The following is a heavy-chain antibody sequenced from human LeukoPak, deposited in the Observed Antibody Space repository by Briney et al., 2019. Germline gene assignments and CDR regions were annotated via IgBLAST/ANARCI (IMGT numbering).Heavy chain of an antibody. CDR3: AKSTIFDRSGLYYFYGMDV. D-gene: IGHD3-22*01. Sequence: GGSLRLSCAASGFTFSSYAMSWVRQAPGKGLEWVGRIQGKNEGGTTDYAAPVKGRFSISRDDSISTLYLQMNSLRGEDTAVYYCAKSTIFDRSGLYYFYGMDVWGQGTTVTVSS. V-gene: IGHV3-15*01. J-gene: IGHJ6*02. CDR2: IQGKNEGGTT. CDR1: GFTFSSYA.